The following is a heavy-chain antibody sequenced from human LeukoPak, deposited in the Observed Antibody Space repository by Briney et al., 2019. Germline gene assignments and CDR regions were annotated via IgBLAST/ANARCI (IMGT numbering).Heavy chain of an antibody. CDR3: ASSGGGDMGYYFDC. CDR1: GFTFSSYS. D-gene: IGHD2-21*02. V-gene: IGHV3-21*01. Sequence: GGSLRLSCAASGFTFSSYSMNWVRQAPGKGLEWVSSISSSSSYIYYADSVKGRFTISRDNAKNSLYLQMNSLRAEDTAVYYCASSGGGDMGYYFDCWGQGTLVTVSS. CDR2: ISSSSSYI. J-gene: IGHJ4*02.